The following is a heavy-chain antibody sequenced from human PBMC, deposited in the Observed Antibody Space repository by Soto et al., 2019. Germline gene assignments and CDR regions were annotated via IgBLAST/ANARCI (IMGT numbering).Heavy chain of an antibody. CDR1: GFTSSIYA. V-gene: IGHV3-23*01. CDR2: IDASGGTT. D-gene: IGHD6-6*01. J-gene: IGHJ6*02. CDR3: VRERQLGV. Sequence: EGQLLESGGRLVQPGESLRLSCAASGFTSSIYAMSWARQAPGKGLEWVSVIDASGGTTYTDSVKGRFTISRDNSKNTLYLQMNSLRVEDTAVYYCVRERQLGVWGQGTTVTVSS.